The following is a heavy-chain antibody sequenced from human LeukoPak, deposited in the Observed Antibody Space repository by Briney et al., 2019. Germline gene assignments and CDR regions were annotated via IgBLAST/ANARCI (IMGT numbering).Heavy chain of an antibody. CDR2: IYYSGST. CDR3: ARLYCGGDCYPYNWFDP. Sequence: SETLSLTCSVSGGSISSSSSYWGWIRQPPGKGLEWIGSIYYSGSTYYNPSLKSRVTISVDTSKNQFSLKLSSVTAADTAVYYCARLYCGGDCYPYNWFDPWGQGTLVTVSS. CDR1: GGSISSSSSY. V-gene: IGHV4-39*07. J-gene: IGHJ5*02. D-gene: IGHD2-21*02.